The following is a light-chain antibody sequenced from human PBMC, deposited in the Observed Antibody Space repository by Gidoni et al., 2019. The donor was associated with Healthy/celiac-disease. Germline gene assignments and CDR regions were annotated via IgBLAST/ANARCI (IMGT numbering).Light chain of an antibody. J-gene: IGKJ5*01. CDR1: QSVCIY. CDR3: QLRSNWPLIT. V-gene: IGKV3-11*01. CDR2: DAS. Sequence: EFVLPQSPATLSSSPGDRATLSYSASQSVCIYLAWYQQKPGQAPRLLIYDASNRATCIPARLSGSGSGTDYTLTISSIVADDYAVYYCQLRSNWPLITFGQGTRLEIK.